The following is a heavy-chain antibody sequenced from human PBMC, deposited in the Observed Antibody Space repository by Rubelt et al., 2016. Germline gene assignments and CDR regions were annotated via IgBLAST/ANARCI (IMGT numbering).Heavy chain of an antibody. V-gene: IGHV3-74*01. CDR3: ATDRGGSDLDWYFDL. CDR2: IKSDGSST. Sequence: EVQLVESGGGLIQPGGSLRLSCAASGFTFSSYWMHWVRQAPGKGLVWVSRIKSDGSSTSYADSVKGRFTISRDNAKNTLYLQMNSLRAEDTAVYDCATDRGGSDLDWYFDLWGRGTLVTASS. CDR1: GFTFSSYW. J-gene: IGHJ2*01. D-gene: IGHD1-26*01.